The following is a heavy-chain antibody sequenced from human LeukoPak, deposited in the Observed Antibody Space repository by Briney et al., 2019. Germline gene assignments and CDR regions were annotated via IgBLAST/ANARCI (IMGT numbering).Heavy chain of an antibody. V-gene: IGHV3-74*01. J-gene: IGHJ5*01. Sequence: PGGSLRLSCAASGFTFSSYWMHWVRQTPGKGLMCVSRIESNGLALYADSVRDRFTISRDNAKNTVYLQMNSLRADDTAMYYCARAVTYFYGSVTYDWFESWGQGTLVTVSS. CDR3: ARAVTYFYGSVTYDWFES. CDR2: IESNGLA. D-gene: IGHD3-10*01. CDR1: GFTFSSYW.